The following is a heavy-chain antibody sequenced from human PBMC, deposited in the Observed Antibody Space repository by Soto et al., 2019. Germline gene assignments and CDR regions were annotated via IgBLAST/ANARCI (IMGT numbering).Heavy chain of an antibody. CDR3: AKVAPYWDVMVVVITDFDY. D-gene: IGHD3-22*01. J-gene: IGHJ4*02. Sequence: EVQLLESGGGLVQPGGSLRLSCAASGFTFSSYAMSWVRQAPGKGLEWVSAISGSGGSTYYADSVKGRFTISRDNSKNTLYLQMNSLRAADTAVYYCAKVAPYWDVMVVVITDFDYWGQGTLVTVSS. CDR1: GFTFSSYA. V-gene: IGHV3-23*01. CDR2: ISGSGGST.